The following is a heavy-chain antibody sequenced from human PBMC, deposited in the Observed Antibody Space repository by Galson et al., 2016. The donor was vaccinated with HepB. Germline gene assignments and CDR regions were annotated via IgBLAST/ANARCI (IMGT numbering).Heavy chain of an antibody. V-gene: IGHV3-21*01. D-gene: IGHD2-15*01. CDR3: ARADSVFDY. CDR2: ISSSSTYI. CDR1: GFTFGDYA. J-gene: IGHJ4*02. Sequence: SLRLSCAASGFTFGDYAVIWFRQAPGKGLEWVSSISSSSTYIYYADSVKGRFTISRDNAKNSLYLQMNSLRAEDTAVYYCARADSVFDYWGQGTLVTVS.